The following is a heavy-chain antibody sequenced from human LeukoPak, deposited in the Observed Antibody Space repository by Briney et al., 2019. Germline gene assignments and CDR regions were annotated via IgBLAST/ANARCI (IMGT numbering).Heavy chain of an antibody. J-gene: IGHJ6*03. CDR2: IRDDGNNK. V-gene: IGHV3-30*02. D-gene: IGHD2-2*01. CDR1: GFTFSNYL. Sequence: PGGSLRLSCAASGFTFSNYLMYWVRQAPGKGLEWVAFIRDDGNNKYYADSVKGRFTIFRDNSKDTLYLQMNTLRVEDTAVFYCAASRANQLAYYMDVWGKGTTVTVSS. CDR3: AASRANQLAYYMDV.